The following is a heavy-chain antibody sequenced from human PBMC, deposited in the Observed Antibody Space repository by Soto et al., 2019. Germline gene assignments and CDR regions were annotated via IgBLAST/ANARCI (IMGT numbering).Heavy chain of an antibody. CDR3: AKDQYDFWSGYYPLYFDY. J-gene: IGHJ4*02. CDR2: ISYDGSNK. V-gene: IGHV3-30*18. D-gene: IGHD3-3*01. Sequence: SLRLSCAASGFTFSSYGMHWVRQAPGKGLEWVAVISYDGSNKYYADSVKGRFTISRDNSKNTLYLQMNSLRAEDTAVYYCAKDQYDFWSGYYPLYFDYWGQGTLVTVSS. CDR1: GFTFSSYG.